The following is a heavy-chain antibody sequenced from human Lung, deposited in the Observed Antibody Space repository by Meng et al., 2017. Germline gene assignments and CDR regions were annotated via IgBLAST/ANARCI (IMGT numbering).Heavy chain of an antibody. J-gene: IGHJ4*02. CDR2: INHSGST. Sequence: QLQLHQWGEGLLKPSGTLSITCVVYGGFFSDYYWTWIRQPPGKGLEWIGEINHSGSTNYNPSLKSRVTISVDTSKNNFSLKLSSVTAADSAVYYCARDRAPMAYGFDYWGQGTLVTVSS. V-gene: IGHV4-34*01. D-gene: IGHD4-17*01. CDR1: GGFFSDYY. CDR3: ARDRAPMAYGFDY.